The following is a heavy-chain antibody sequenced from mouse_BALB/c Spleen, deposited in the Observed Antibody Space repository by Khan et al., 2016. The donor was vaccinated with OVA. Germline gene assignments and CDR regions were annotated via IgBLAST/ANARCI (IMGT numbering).Heavy chain of an antibody. D-gene: IGHD2-4*01. J-gene: IGHJ3*01. CDR2: INPSNGRT. CDR3: ASSTMMTTEFIY. V-gene: IGHV1S81*02. Sequence: QVQLQQPGAELVKPGASVQLSCKASGYTFSSYWMLWVKQRPGQGLQWIGEINPSNGRTNYNEKFKNKATLTVDTSSSTAYMQLSSLTSEDSAVYYCASSTMMTTEFIYWGQGTLVTVSS. CDR1: GYTFSSYW.